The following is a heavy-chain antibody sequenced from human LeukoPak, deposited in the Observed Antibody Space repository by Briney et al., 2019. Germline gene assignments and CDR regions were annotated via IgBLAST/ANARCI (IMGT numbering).Heavy chain of an antibody. V-gene: IGHV4-34*01. CDR1: GGSFSGYY. D-gene: IGHD6-6*01. CDR3: AKVPAIIAARLNFDY. J-gene: IGHJ4*02. CDR2: INHSGST. Sequence: SETLSLTCAVYGGSFSGYYWSWIRQPPGKGLEWIGEINHSGSTNYNPSLKSRVTISVDTSKNQFSLKLSSVTAADTAGYYCAKVPAIIAARLNFDYLGQGNLGNVS.